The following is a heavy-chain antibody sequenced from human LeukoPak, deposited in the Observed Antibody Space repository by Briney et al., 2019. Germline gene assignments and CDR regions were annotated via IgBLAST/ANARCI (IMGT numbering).Heavy chain of an antibody. CDR2: MNPNSGNT. Sequence: ASVKVSCKASGYTFTSYDINWVRQATGQGLEWMGWMNPNSGNTGYAQKFQGRVTITRNTSISTAYMELSSLRSEDTAVYYCAKVVRFGESKPFDYWGQGTLVTVSS. CDR3: AKVVRFGESKPFDY. V-gene: IGHV1-8*03. J-gene: IGHJ4*02. CDR1: GYTFTSYD. D-gene: IGHD3-10*01.